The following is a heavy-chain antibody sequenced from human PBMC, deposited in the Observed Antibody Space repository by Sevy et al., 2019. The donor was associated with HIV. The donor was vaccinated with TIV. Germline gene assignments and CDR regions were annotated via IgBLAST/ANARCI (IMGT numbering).Heavy chain of an antibody. V-gene: IGHV4-59*08. CDR1: GGSITSLY. CDR3: AGENAWGRGYS. CDR2: IYYIGNT. D-gene: IGHD1-26*01. Sequence: SETLSLTCTVPGGSITSLYWGWIRQPPGKGLEWIANIYYIGNTNYNPPLKSRVTISLDTSKNQFSLRLSAVTAADTAILYCAGENAWGRGYSWGQGTLVTVSS. J-gene: IGHJ4*02.